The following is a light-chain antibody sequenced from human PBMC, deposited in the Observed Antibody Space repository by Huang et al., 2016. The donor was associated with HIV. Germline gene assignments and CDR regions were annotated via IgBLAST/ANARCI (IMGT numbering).Light chain of an antibody. CDR1: QSGLSSATNKNY. J-gene: IGKJ1*01. CDR2: WAS. V-gene: IGKV4-1*01. CDR3: QQYYTSPQT. Sequence: DIVMTQSPDSLAVFLGEAATLTCRSSQSGLSSATNKNYLAWVQQKPGQSPKLRIFWASTREAGVPDRFSASGSGTHFTLTINNVKTEDVASYYCQQYYTSPQTFGPGTRVEI.